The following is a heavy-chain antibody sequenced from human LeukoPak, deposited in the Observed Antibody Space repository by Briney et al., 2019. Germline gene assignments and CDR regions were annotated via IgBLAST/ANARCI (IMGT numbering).Heavy chain of an antibody. J-gene: IGHJ6*03. CDR1: GFTFSSYS. CDR3: ARAAIAAARIYYYMDV. D-gene: IGHD6-13*01. Sequence: PGGSLRLSCAASGFTFSSYSMNWVRQAPGKGLEWVSFISTSSGYIHNADSVKGRFTISRDNAKNSLYLQMNSLRAEDTAVYYCARAAIAAARIYYYMDVWGKGTTVTVSS. V-gene: IGHV3-21*01. CDR2: ISTSSGYI.